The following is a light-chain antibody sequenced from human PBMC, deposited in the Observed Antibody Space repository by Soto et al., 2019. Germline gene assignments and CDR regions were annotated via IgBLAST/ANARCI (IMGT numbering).Light chain of an antibody. J-gene: IGKJ1*01. CDR3: QHYSTWLWT. Sequence: EIVMTQSPATLSVSPGERATLSCRASQSVDSKLAWYQQKPGQGPRLLIYGASSRATGVPARFSGSGSGTEFTLTISSLQSEDCAVYYCQHYSTWLWTFGQGTKVEIK. CDR2: GAS. CDR1: QSVDSK. V-gene: IGKV3-15*01.